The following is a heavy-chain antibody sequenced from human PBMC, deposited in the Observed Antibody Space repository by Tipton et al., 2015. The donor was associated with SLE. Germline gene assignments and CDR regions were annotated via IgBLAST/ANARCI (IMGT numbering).Heavy chain of an antibody. Sequence: TLSLTCTVSGGSISSYYWGWIRQPPGKGLEWIGNIYHSGSTFYNPSLKSRVTISVDTSKNQFSLKLSSVTAADTAVYYCARGGYYDSSGSLDYWGQGTLVTVSA. D-gene: IGHD3-22*01. CDR2: IYHSGST. CDR3: ARGGYYDSSGSLDY. CDR1: GGSISSYY. V-gene: IGHV4-59*12. J-gene: IGHJ4*02.